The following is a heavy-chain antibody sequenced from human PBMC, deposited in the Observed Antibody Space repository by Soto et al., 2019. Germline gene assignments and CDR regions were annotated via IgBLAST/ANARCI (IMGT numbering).Heavy chain of an antibody. V-gene: IGHV2-5*02. D-gene: IGHD6-19*01. Sequence: QITLKESGPTLVKPTQTLTLTCTFSGFSLTSNAVGVGWFRQPPGTALEWLALIYWDDDNHYSPSLKSRLTFTKDTSKHQVVLIMTNMDPVDTATYYCAHGSGWLFDFWGQGTLVTVSS. J-gene: IGHJ4*02. CDR1: GFSLTSNAVG. CDR2: IYWDDDN. CDR3: AHGSGWLFDF.